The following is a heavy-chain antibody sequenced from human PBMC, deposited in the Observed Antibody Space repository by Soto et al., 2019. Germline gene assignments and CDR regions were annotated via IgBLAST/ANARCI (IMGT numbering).Heavy chain of an antibody. Sequence: ASVKVSCKASGYTFTSYGISWVRQAPGQGLEWMGWISAYNGNTNYAQKLQGRVTMTTDTSTSTAYMELRSLRSDDTAVYYCARVGEYCSSTSCYKANDYWGQGTLVTVSS. J-gene: IGHJ4*02. CDR3: ARVGEYCSSTSCYKANDY. CDR2: ISAYNGNT. V-gene: IGHV1-18*01. CDR1: GYTFTSYG. D-gene: IGHD2-2*02.